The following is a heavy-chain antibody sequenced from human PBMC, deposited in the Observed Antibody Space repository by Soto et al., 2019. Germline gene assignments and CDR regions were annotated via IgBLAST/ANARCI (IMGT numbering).Heavy chain of an antibody. J-gene: IGHJ6*03. CDR2: ISDSGST. CDR3: AKGGEGYCSGTSCLYHMDA. V-gene: IGHV3-23*01. Sequence: EVQLLESGGGLVQPGGSRRLSCAASGFTFSSYAMSWVRQAPGKGLEWVSTISDSGSTYYADSVKGRFTISRDISKNTLYVQMSSLRAEDTAVYYCAKGGEGYCSGTSCLYHMDAWGKGTTVTVSS. CDR1: GFTFSSYA. D-gene: IGHD2-15*01.